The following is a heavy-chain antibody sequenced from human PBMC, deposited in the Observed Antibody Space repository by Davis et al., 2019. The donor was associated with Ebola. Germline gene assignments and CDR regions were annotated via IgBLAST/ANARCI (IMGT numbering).Heavy chain of an antibody. Sequence: SVKVSCKASGGTFSSYAISWVRQAPGQGLEWMGGIIPIFGTANYAQKFQGRVTITADESTSTAYMELSSLRSEDTAVYYCARGPEYSSSSIEFDYWGQGTLVTVSS. CDR1: GGTFSSYA. CDR2: IIPIFGTA. CDR3: ARGPEYSSSSIEFDY. D-gene: IGHD6-6*01. J-gene: IGHJ4*02. V-gene: IGHV1-69*13.